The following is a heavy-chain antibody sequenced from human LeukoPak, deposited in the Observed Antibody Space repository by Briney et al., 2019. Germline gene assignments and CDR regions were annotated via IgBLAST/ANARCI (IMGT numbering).Heavy chain of an antibody. D-gene: IGHD1-1*01. J-gene: IGHJ4*02. CDR3: SRETTSGY. Sequence: GGSLRLSCAASGFSFSGYSMNWVRQPPGQGLEWISYINRGSHTIYYADSVRGRFTISRDDAKNSLYLQMNSLRAEDTGIYYCSRETTSGYWGQGTLVTVSS. V-gene: IGHV3-48*04. CDR2: INRGSHTI. CDR1: GFSFSGYS.